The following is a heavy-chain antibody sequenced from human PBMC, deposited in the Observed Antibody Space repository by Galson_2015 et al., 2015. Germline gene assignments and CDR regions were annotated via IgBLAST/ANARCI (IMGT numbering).Heavy chain of an antibody. J-gene: IGHJ4*02. Sequence: SLGLSCAASGFTFSSYWMSWVRQAPGKGLEWVANIKQDGSENYYVDSVKGRFTISRDNAKNSLYLQMNSLRVEDTAVYYCARKWASSSLSFDYWGQGALVTVSS. CDR2: IKQDGSEN. CDR1: GFTFSSYW. V-gene: IGHV3-7*01. CDR3: ARKWASSSLSFDY. D-gene: IGHD1-26*01.